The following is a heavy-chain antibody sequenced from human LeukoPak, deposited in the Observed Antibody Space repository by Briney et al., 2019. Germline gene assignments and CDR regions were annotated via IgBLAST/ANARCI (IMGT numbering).Heavy chain of an antibody. V-gene: IGHV1-46*01. D-gene: IGHD3-22*01. J-gene: IGHJ4*02. CDR3: ARAPYYYDSSGYYYTFDY. CDR1: GYTFTSYY. CDR2: INPSGGST. Sequence: ASVKVSCKASGYTFTSYYMHWVRQAPGQGLEWMGIINPSGGSTSYAQKFQGRVTMTRDTSTSTVYMELSSLRSEDTAVYYCARAPYYYDSSGYYYTFDYWGQGTLVTVSS.